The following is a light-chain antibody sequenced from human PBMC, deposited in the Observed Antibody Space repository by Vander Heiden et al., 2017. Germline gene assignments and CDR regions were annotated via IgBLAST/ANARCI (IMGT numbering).Light chain of an antibody. J-gene: IGKJ4*01. CDR1: QDISNY. Sequence: IQLTPSPSSLSASVGDRVTITCQASQDISNYLDWYQQKPGKAPKLLIYDASNLETGVPSRFSGSGSGTDFTFTISSLQPEDIATYYCQQYDNHPPTFGGGTKVEIK. V-gene: IGKV1-33*01. CDR3: QQYDNHPPT. CDR2: DAS.